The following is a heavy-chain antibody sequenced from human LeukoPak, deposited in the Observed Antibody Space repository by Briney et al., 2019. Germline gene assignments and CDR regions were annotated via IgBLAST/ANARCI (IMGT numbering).Heavy chain of an antibody. Sequence: PGESLKISCKASGYSFTSHWIGWVRQMPGEGLEWMGIIDPGDSDTRYSPSFQGQVTISADKSISTAHLQWSSLKASGTAIYYCARCLLRSWDLLGAFDIWGQGTMVTVSS. J-gene: IGHJ3*02. CDR3: ARCLLRSWDLLGAFDI. CDR2: IDPGDSDT. V-gene: IGHV5-51*01. D-gene: IGHD1-26*01. CDR1: GYSFTSHW.